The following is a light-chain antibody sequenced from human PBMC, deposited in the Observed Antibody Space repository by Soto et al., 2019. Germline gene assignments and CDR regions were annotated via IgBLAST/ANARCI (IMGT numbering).Light chain of an antibody. Sequence: EFVITQSPATLSVSPGETATLSWRASQSFSSNVAWYQQKPGQAPRLIIYGTSTRVTGIPARFSGSGSGTDFTLTISRLEPEDFAVYYCQQYGSSPLTLGGGTKVDIK. CDR2: GTS. CDR1: QSFSSN. CDR3: QQYGSSPLT. J-gene: IGKJ4*01. V-gene: IGKV3-15*01.